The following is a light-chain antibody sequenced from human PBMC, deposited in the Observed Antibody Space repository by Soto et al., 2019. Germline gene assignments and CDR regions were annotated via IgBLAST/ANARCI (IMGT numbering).Light chain of an antibody. Sequence: EIVLTQSPGTLSLSPGERATLSCRASQSLTSSYLAWYQQKPGQSPRLLMYGASSRATGIPDRFSGSGSETDFTLTISRLEPEDFAVYYCQQYGSPPCTFGQGTNVEIK. J-gene: IGKJ1*01. CDR1: QSLTSSY. CDR2: GAS. V-gene: IGKV3-20*01. CDR3: QQYGSPPCT.